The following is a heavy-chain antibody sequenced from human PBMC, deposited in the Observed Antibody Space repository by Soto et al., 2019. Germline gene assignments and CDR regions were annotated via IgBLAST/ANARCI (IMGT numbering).Heavy chain of an antibody. CDR1: GGTFGSQG. Sequence: AVKVSCKASGGTFGSQGIAWVRQAPGQGLEWMGGFIAMLGTPTYAKKVQGRATISADESLTSSYLELRSLRSEDTGVYFCARGAMANFDYWGQGTVVTVSS. CDR2: FIAMLGTP. V-gene: IGHV1-69*13. D-gene: IGHD5-18*01. J-gene: IGHJ4*02. CDR3: ARGAMANFDY.